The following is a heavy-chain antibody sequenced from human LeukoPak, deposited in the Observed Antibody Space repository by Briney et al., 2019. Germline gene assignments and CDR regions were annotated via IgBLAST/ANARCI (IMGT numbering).Heavy chain of an antibody. J-gene: IGHJ3*02. D-gene: IGHD4-17*01. V-gene: IGHV3-7*03. Sequence: PGGSLRLSCAASGFTFSSYAMSWVRQAPGKGLEWVANIKQDGSKQYYVDSVKGRFTISRDNAKNSLYLQMNSLRAEDTAVYYCARGRDYGDYVVHAFDIWGQGTMVTVSS. CDR1: GFTFSSYA. CDR2: IKQDGSKQ. CDR3: ARGRDYGDYVVHAFDI.